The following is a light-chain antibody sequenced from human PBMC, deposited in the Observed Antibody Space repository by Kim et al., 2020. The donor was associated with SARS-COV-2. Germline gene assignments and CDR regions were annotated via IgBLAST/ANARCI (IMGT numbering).Light chain of an antibody. J-gene: IGLJ3*02. CDR3: SAWDSSLNAWV. CDR2: RTN. V-gene: IGLV10-54*01. CDR1: SNNVGYQG. Sequence: PTDPLTCTGNSNNVGYQGAAWLQQHQGHPPKLLSYRTNNRPSGISERLSASRSGNTATLTITGLQPEDEADYYRSAWDSSLNAWVFGGGTQLTVL.